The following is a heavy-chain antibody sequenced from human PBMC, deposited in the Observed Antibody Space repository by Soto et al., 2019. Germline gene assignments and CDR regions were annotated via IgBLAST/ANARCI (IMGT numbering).Heavy chain of an antibody. V-gene: IGHV3-23*01. CDR2: ISGSGGST. CDR3: AKGLRIAAAGRGFSWFDP. J-gene: IGHJ5*02. D-gene: IGHD6-13*01. Sequence: GGSLRLSCAASGFTFSSYAMSWVRQAPGKGLEWVSAISGSGGSTYYADSVKGRFTISRDNSKNTLYLQMNSLRAEDTAVYYCAKGLRIAAAGRGFSWFDPWGQGTLVTVSS. CDR1: GFTFSSYA.